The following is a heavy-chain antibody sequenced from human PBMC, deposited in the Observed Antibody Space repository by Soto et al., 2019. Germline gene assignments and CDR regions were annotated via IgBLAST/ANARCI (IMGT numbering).Heavy chain of an antibody. D-gene: IGHD3-9*01. CDR1: GGSISSYY. CDR2: IYYSGST. J-gene: IGHJ4*02. Sequence: TCTVSGGSISSYYWSWIRQPPGKGLEWIGYIYYSGSTNYNPPLKSRVTISVDTSKNQFSLKLSSVTAADTAVYYCARAGDILTGYVFDYWGQGTLVTVSS. V-gene: IGHV4-59*01. CDR3: ARAGDILTGYVFDY.